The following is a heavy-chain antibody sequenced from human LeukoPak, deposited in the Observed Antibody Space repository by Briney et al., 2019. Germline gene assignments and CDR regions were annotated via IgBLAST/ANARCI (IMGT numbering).Heavy chain of an antibody. V-gene: IGHV1-8*01. Sequence: ASVKVSCKASGYTSTSYDINWVRQATGQGLEWMGWMNPNSGNTGYAQKFQGRVTMTRNTSISTAYMELSSLRSEDTAVYYCARGVRITMVRGVLYYFDYWGQGTLVTVSS. J-gene: IGHJ4*02. CDR3: ARGVRITMVRGVLYYFDY. CDR2: MNPNSGNT. D-gene: IGHD3-10*01. CDR1: GYTSTSYD.